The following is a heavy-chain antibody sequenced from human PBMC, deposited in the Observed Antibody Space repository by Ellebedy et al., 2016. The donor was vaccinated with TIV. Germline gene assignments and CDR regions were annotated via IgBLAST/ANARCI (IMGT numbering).Heavy chain of an antibody. CDR3: AGEGGSSRGASGMDV. Sequence: GESLKISCVASGFTLSTYGMHWVRQTPHKGLEWVAFISTNGREKYYIDSVKGRFTISRDIYKNTLYLQMNSLRVDDTAVYYCAGEGGSSRGASGMDVWGQGTAVVVSS. CDR1: GFTLSTYG. CDR2: ISTNGREK. D-gene: IGHD6-6*01. J-gene: IGHJ6*02. V-gene: IGHV3-30*03.